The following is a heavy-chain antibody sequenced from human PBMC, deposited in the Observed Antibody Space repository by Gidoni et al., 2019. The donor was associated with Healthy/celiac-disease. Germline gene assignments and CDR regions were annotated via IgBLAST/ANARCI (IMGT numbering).Heavy chain of an antibody. D-gene: IGHD3-3*01. V-gene: IGHV3-30*18. Sequence: QVQLVESGGGVVQPGRSLSLSCAASGFTFSSYGMPWVRQAPGKGLEWVAVISYDGRNKYYADSVKGRFTISRDNSKNTLYLQMNSLRAEDTAVYYCAKDEYYDFWSGYPLDYYYGMDVWGQGTTVTVSS. CDR3: AKDEYYDFWSGYPLDYYYGMDV. CDR2: ISYDGRNK. CDR1: GFTFSSYG. J-gene: IGHJ6*02.